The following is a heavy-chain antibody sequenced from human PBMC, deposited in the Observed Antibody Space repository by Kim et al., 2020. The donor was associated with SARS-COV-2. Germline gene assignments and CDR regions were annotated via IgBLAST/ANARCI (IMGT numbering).Heavy chain of an antibody. CDR2: ISSSSSTI. CDR1: GFTFSSYS. V-gene: IGHV3-48*02. D-gene: IGHD5-18*01. CDR3: ARGRWRERDTAMVPDY. J-gene: IGHJ4*02. Sequence: GGSLRLSCAASGFTFSSYSMNWVRQAPGKGLEWVSYISSSSSTIYYADSVKGRFTISRDNAKNSLYLQMNSLRDEDTAVYYCARGRWRERDTAMVPDYWGQGTLVTVSS.